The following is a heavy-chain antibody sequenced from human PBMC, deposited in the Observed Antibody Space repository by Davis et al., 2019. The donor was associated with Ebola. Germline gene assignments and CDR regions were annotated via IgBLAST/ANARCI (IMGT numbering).Heavy chain of an antibody. CDR3: ARGTSLARNFDN. V-gene: IGHV5-51*01. CDR1: GYRFGNFW. Sequence: GESLKISCEGSGYRFGNFWIGWVRQMPGKGLEWMGIIYPGDSETRYSPSFQGQVTISADESISTAYLQWSSLKASDTAMYYCARGTSLARNFDNWGQGTLVTVSS. J-gene: IGHJ4*02. D-gene: IGHD3-3*02. CDR2: IYPGDSET.